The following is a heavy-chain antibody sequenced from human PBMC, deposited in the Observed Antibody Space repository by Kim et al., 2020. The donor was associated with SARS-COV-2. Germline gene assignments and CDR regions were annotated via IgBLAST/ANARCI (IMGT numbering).Heavy chain of an antibody. D-gene: IGHD2-21*02. V-gene: IGHV1-69*13. J-gene: IGHJ5*02. Sequence: SVKVSCKASGGTFSSYAISWVRQAPGQGLEWMGGIIPIFGTANYAQKFQGRVTITADESTSTAYMELSSLRSEDTAVYYCARTGGTYCGGDCYSKGFDPWGQETLVTVSS. CDR2: IIPIFGTA. CDR3: ARTGGTYCGGDCYSKGFDP. CDR1: GGTFSSYA.